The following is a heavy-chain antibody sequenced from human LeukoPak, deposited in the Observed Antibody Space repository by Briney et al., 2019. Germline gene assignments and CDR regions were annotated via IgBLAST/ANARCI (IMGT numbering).Heavy chain of an antibody. V-gene: IGHV1-8*01. D-gene: IGHD5-18*01. CDR2: MNPNSGNT. J-gene: IGHJ5*02. CDR3: ARAKGTAMIKGHWFDP. Sequence: GASVKVSCKASGYTFTSYDINWVRQATGQGLEWMGWMNPNSGNTGYAQKFQGRVTMTRNTSISTAYMELSSLRSEDTAVYYCARAKGTAMIKGHWFDPWGQGTLVTVSS. CDR1: GYTFTSYD.